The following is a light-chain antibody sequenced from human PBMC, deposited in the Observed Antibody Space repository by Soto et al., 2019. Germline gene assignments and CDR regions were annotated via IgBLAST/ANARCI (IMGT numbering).Light chain of an antibody. CDR1: QTILHNSNKKNY. Sequence: DIVMTQSPDSLAVSLGERATFNCNSSQTILHNSNKKNYLAWYQQKPGQSPKLLLYWASTRESGVPDRFSGSGSGTVFTLTISSLQAEDVAVYSCQQYYSPPLTFGGGTKVEIK. V-gene: IGKV4-1*01. J-gene: IGKJ4*01. CDR3: QQYYSPPLT. CDR2: WAS.